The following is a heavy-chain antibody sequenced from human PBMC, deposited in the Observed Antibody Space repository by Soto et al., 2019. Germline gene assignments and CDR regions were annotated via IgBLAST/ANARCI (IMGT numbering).Heavy chain of an antibody. CDR2: INQDGSEK. CDR1: GFTFRTYW. CDR3: ARDVSTSWYSYDYHGMDV. D-gene: IGHD5-18*01. Sequence: EVQLVESGGGLVQPGGSLRLSCGASGFTFRTYWLSWVRQVPGKGLEWVANINQDGSEKNYVDSVKGRFTISRDNAKNSLHLQMSSLRAEDTAHYYCARDVSTSWYSYDYHGMDVWGQGTTVTVSS. V-gene: IGHV3-7*05. J-gene: IGHJ6*02.